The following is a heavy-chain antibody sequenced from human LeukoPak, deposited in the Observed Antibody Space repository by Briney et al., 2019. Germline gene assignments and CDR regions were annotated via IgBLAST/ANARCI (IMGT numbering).Heavy chain of an antibody. D-gene: IGHD3-10*01. CDR2: IYPGDSDT. CDR3: ARLHGYYGSGSYYDY. Sequence: GESLKISCKTSGYTFTSFWIGWVRQMPGKGLDWMGIIYPGDSDTRDSPSFQGQVTISADKSIGTAYLQWSSLEASDTAMYYCARLHGYYGSGSYYDYWGQGTLVTVSS. V-gene: IGHV5-51*01. CDR1: GYTFTSFW. J-gene: IGHJ4*02.